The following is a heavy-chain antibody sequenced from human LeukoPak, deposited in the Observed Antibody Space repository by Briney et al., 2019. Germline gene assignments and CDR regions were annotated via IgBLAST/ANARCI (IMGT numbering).Heavy chain of an antibody. CDR1: GFTFSSYW. CDR3: ARGRPHGNDY. J-gene: IGHJ4*02. D-gene: IGHD4-23*01. Sequence: GGSLRLSCAASGFTFSSYWMNWVRQAPGKGLVWFSRIASGGSSTTYADSVKGRFSISRDNAKNTLYLQMNSLRVEDTAVYYCARGRPHGNDYWGQGTLVTVSS. CDR2: IASGGSST. V-gene: IGHV3-74*01.